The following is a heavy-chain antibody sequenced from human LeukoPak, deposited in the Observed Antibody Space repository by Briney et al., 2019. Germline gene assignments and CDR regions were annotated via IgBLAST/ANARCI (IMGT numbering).Heavy chain of an antibody. CDR3: ARDSIAVAGTAFDY. D-gene: IGHD6-19*01. CDR2: INQDGSEK. J-gene: IGHJ4*02. V-gene: IGHV3-7*03. CDR1: GFTFSSYW. Sequence: HSGGSLRLSCATSGFTFSSYWMSWVRQAPGKGLEWVANINQDGSEKYYVDSVKGRFTISRDNAKNSLYLQMNSLRSDDTAVYYCARDSIAVAGTAFDYWGQGTLVTVSS.